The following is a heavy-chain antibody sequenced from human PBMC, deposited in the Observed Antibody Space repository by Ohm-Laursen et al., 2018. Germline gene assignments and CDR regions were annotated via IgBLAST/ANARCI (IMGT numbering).Heavy chain of an antibody. CDR2: MWHDGSNK. Sequence: SLRLSCAASGFTFSAYGIHWVRQAPGKGLEWVAVMWHDGSNKDYADSVKGRFTISRDNSKNTLYLQMNSLRAEDTAVYYCTRGRSPQFDAFDIWGQGTMVTVFS. J-gene: IGHJ3*02. V-gene: IGHV3-33*01. CDR1: GFTFSAYG. D-gene: IGHD5-24*01. CDR3: TRGRSPQFDAFDI.